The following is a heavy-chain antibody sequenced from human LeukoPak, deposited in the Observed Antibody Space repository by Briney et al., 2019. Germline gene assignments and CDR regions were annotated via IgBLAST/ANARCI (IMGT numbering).Heavy chain of an antibody. D-gene: IGHD3-10*02. Sequence: GGSPRLSCAASGFTFSSYGMHWVRQAPGKGLEWVAVVSYDGNNKYYADSVKGRFTISRDNSKNTLYLQMNSLRAEDTAVYYCAELGITMIGGVWGKGTTVTISS. V-gene: IGHV3-30*18. J-gene: IGHJ6*04. CDR1: GFTFSSYG. CDR3: AELGITMIGGV. CDR2: VSYDGNNK.